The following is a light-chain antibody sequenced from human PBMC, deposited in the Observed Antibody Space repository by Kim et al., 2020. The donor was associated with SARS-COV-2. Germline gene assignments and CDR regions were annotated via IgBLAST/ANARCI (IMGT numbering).Light chain of an antibody. V-gene: IGKV3-20*01. CDR1: QSGSSSS. CDR2: DAS. J-gene: IGKJ1*01. Sequence: EIVLTQSPGTLSLSPGERATLSCRASQSGSSSSLAWYQQKPGQAPRLLIYDASNRATGIPDRFSGSGSGTDFTLTVSRLEPEDFAVYYCLQYGSSRTFGQGTKVDIK. CDR3: LQYGSSRT.